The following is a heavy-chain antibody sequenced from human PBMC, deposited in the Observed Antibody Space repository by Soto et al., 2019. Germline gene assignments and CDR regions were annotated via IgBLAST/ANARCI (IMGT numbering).Heavy chain of an antibody. J-gene: IGHJ4*02. CDR3: VKAVYLLDFDY. CDR1: GFTFSSYA. D-gene: IGHD2-8*01. V-gene: IGHV3-23*01. CDR2: ISGTGTTT. Sequence: EVQLLESGGGLIQPGGSLRLSCAASGFTFSSYAMTWVRQAPGKGLEWVSTISGTGTTTYYADSVKGRFTISRDNSKNTLYLQMNSLRTEDTAVYHCVKAVYLLDFDYWGQGTLVTVSS.